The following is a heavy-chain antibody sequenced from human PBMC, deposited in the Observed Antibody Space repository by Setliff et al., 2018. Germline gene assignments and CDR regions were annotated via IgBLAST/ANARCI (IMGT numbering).Heavy chain of an antibody. CDR3: ARGPRITIFGVVSLSLYGMDV. D-gene: IGHD3-3*01. CDR1: GYTFTGYY. Sequence: GASVKVSCKASGYTFTGYYMHWVRQAPGQGLEWMGWINPNSGGTNYAQKFQGWVTMTRDTSISTAYMELSRLRSDDTAVYYCARGPRITIFGVVSLSLYGMDVWGQGTTVT. CDR2: INPNSGGT. J-gene: IGHJ6*02. V-gene: IGHV1-2*04.